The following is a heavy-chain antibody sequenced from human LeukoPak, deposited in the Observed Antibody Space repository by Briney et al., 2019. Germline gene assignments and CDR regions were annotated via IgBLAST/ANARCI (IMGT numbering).Heavy chain of an antibody. D-gene: IGHD5-18*01. Sequence: GGSLRLSCSASGFTFINYAMSWGRRAPGKGLEWGSVISGSGGSTYYADSVKGQFTIFRDNSKNTVYLQMNSLRADDTAVYYCAKGDTGMVRRYYFDYWGQGTLVTVSS. CDR1: GFTFINYA. J-gene: IGHJ4*02. CDR2: ISGSGGST. V-gene: IGHV3-23*01. CDR3: AKGDTGMVRRYYFDY.